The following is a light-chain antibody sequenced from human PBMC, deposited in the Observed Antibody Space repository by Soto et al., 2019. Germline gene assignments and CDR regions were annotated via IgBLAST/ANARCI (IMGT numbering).Light chain of an antibody. J-gene: IGKJ3*01. CDR1: QSVSSSY. Sequence: ENVLTQSPGTLSLSPGERATLSCRASQSVSSSYFAWYQQKPGQAPRLLIYGASSRATGIPDRFSGSGSGTDFTLTVSSLQPEDLATYYCQQLFMYPPTFGPGTKVDIK. CDR2: GAS. CDR3: QQLFMYPPT. V-gene: IGKV3-20*01.